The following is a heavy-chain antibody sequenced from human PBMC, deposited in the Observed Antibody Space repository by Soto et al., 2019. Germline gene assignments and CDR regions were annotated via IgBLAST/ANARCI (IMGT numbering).Heavy chain of an antibody. J-gene: IGHJ6*02. CDR2: INAGNGNT. Sequence: QVQLVQSGAEEKKPGASVKVSCKASGYTFTSYAMHWVRQAPGQRLEWMGWINAGNGNTKYSQKFQGRVTITRDTSASTAYMELSSLRSEDTAVYYCASSYSGYDWTYYCGMDVWGQGTTVTVSS. CDR3: ASSYSGYDWTYYCGMDV. D-gene: IGHD5-12*01. V-gene: IGHV1-3*05. CDR1: GYTFTSYA.